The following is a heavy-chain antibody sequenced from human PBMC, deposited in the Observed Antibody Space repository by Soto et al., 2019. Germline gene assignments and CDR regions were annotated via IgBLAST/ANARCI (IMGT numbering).Heavy chain of an antibody. D-gene: IGHD2-15*01. V-gene: IGHV3-23*01. J-gene: IGHJ5*02. CDR3: AKSRGGHPVGNHHWFDL. CDR2: ISGSGGST. Sequence: GGSQRLWRTASEVKCINYGGSWVRQAQGQGLEWVSAISGSGGSTYYADSVKGRFTISRDNSKNTLYLQMNSLRAEDTAVYYCAKSRGGHPVGNHHWFDLRGQAILLT. CDR1: EVKCINYG.